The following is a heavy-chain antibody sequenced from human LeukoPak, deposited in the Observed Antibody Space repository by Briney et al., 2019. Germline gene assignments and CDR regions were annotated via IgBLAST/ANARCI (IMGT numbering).Heavy chain of an antibody. CDR3: ARHGRAVAGDFDY. CDR1: GGSISSYN. J-gene: IGHJ4*02. D-gene: IGHD6-19*01. Sequence: KPSETLSLTCTVSGGSISSYNWSWIRQPPGKGLEWIGYIYYSGSTIYNPSLKSRVTISVDTSKNQFSLKLRSVTAADTAVYYCARHGRAVAGDFDYWGQGTLVTVSS. CDR2: IYYSGST. V-gene: IGHV4-59*08.